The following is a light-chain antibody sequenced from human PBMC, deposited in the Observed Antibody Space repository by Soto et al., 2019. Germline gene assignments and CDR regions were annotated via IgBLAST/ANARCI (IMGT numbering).Light chain of an antibody. CDR1: QSVSSN. V-gene: IGKV3-15*01. CDR2: GAS. Sequence: EIVMTQSPATLSVSPGERATRSCGASQSVSSNLAWYQQKPGQAPRLLIYGASTRATGIPARFSGSGSGTEFTLTISSLQSEDFAVYYCQRYNNWPWTFGQGTKVDIK. J-gene: IGKJ1*01. CDR3: QRYNNWPWT.